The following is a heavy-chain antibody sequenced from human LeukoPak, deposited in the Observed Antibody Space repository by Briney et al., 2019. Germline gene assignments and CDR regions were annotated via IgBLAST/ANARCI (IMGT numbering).Heavy chain of an antibody. D-gene: IGHD6-19*01. CDR1: GSTFDDYT. V-gene: IGHV3-43*01. CDR3: AKSAVAGTNYYSGMDV. Sequence: GRSLRFSCQASGSTFDDYTMHWVRQPPGKGLEWVSLISLDGGSTYYADSVKGRFTISRDNSKNSPYLQMNSLRTEDTALYYCAKSAVAGTNYYSGMDVWGQGTTVTVSS. J-gene: IGHJ6*02. CDR2: ISLDGGST.